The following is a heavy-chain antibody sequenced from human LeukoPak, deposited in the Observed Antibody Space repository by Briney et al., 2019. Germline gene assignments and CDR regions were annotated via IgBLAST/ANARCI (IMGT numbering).Heavy chain of an antibody. D-gene: IGHD3-16*02. V-gene: IGHV4-59*08. Sequence: PSETLSLTCIVSGGSIGTYYWSWIRQSPGKGLEWIGYIFVTGSTRYNPYLQSRVTISVDTSRNQFFLKMSSVTAADTAVYYCARHIGGGIEDMDVWGTGTKVTVSS. CDR2: IFVTGST. CDR1: GGSIGTYY. J-gene: IGHJ6*03. CDR3: ARHIGGGIEDMDV.